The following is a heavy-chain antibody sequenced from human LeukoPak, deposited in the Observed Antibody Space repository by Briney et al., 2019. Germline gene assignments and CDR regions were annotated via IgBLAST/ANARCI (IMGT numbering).Heavy chain of an antibody. V-gene: IGHV3-23*01. CDR1: GFTFSNYE. D-gene: IGHD7-27*01. CDR2: ITSRSTT. Sequence: PGGSLRLSCAASGFTFSNYEMNWVRQAPGKGLEWVSGITSRSTTYYADSVKGRFTISRDNSKNMVWLQINSPTAEDTATYYCAKDGNWARFEDWGQGTLVTVSS. CDR3: AKDGNWARFED. J-gene: IGHJ4*02.